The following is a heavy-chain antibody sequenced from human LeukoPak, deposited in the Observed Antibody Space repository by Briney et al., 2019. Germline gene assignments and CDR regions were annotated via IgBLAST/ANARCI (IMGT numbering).Heavy chain of an antibody. CDR2: ISSNGGST. J-gene: IGHJ4*02. CDR1: GFTFSSYA. V-gene: IGHV3-64*01. CDR3: AKDQDWLGHSPDY. Sequence: GGSLRLSCAASGFTFSSYAMHWVRQAPGKGLEYVSAISSNGGSTYYANSVKGRFTISRDNSKNTLYLQMNSLRAEDTAVYYCAKDQDWLGHSPDYWGQGTLVTVSS. D-gene: IGHD3-3*01.